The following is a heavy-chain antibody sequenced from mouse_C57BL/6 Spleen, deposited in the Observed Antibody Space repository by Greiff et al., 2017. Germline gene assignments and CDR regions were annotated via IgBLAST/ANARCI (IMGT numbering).Heavy chain of an antibody. CDR3: ARGYGNPYYFDY. CDR1: GYAFSSSW. J-gene: IGHJ2*01. D-gene: IGHD2-1*01. Sequence: QLQQSGPEPVKPGASVKISCKASGYAFSSSWMNWVKQRPGKGLEWIGRIYPGDGDTNYNGKFKGKATLTADKYSSTAYMQLSSLTSEDSAVDFCARGYGNPYYFDYWGQGTTLTVSS. V-gene: IGHV1-82*01. CDR2: IYPGDGDT.